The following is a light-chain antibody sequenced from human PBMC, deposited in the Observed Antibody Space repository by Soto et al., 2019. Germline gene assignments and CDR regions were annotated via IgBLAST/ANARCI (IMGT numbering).Light chain of an antibody. CDR1: QSVSNNY. Sequence: EIVLPQSPGTLSLSPGERATLSCRASQSVSNNYLAWYQQKPGQAPRLLMYAASSGATGIPDRFSGSGSGTDFTLTINRLEPEDFGVYYCQYYGNSRITFGQGTRLEIK. CDR3: QYYGNSRIT. V-gene: IGKV3-20*01. J-gene: IGKJ5*01. CDR2: AAS.